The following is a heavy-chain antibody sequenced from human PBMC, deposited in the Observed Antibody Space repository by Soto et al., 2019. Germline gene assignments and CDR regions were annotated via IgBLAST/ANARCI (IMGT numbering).Heavy chain of an antibody. CDR2: MNEDGGTT. Sequence: GGYLRLSCAASGFTFSRYWMHCVRQAPGKGLVWVSRMNEDGGTTDYADSVKGRFTISRDNAKNTLYLQMNSLRVEDTAVYYCASDLPGPAGVWGPGTTVSVS. CDR3: ASDLPGPAGV. J-gene: IGHJ6*02. V-gene: IGHV3-74*01. CDR1: GFTFSRYW.